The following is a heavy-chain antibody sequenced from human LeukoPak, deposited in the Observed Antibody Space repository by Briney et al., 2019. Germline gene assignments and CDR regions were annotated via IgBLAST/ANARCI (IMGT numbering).Heavy chain of an antibody. J-gene: IGHJ3*01. CDR2: ASGSGGST. Sequence: PGGSLRLSCAASGFTFSRYAMSWVRQAPGKGPEWVSAASGSGGSTYYADSVKGLFTISRDNSKNTLYLQMNSLRAEDTAVYYCAKRMIRGVNHDAFDLWGQGTMVTVSS. CDR1: GFTFSRYA. CDR3: AKRMIRGVNHDAFDL. D-gene: IGHD3-10*01. V-gene: IGHV3-23*01.